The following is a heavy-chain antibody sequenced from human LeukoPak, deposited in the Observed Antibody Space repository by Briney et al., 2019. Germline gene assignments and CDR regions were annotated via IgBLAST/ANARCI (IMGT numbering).Heavy chain of an antibody. V-gene: IGHV4-61*02. D-gene: IGHD1-26*01. J-gene: IGHJ4*02. CDR2: IYTSGST. Sequence: PSGTLSLTCAVSGGSISSGSYYWSWIRQPAGKGLEWIGRIYTSGSTNYNPSLKSRVTISVDTSKNQFSLKLSSVTAADTAVYYCARDGGSYSAIGIDYWGQGTLVTVSS. CDR1: GGSISSGSYY. CDR3: ARDGGSYSAIGIDY.